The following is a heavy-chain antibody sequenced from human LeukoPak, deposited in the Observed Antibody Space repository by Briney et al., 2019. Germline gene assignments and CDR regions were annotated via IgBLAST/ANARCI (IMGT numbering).Heavy chain of an antibody. CDR1: GFTFSSYA. J-gene: IGHJ6*02. V-gene: IGHV3-23*01. CDR2: ISGSGGST. Sequence: GGSLRLSCAASGFTFSSYAMSWVRQAPGKGLEWVSAISGSGGSTYYADSVKGRFTISRDNSKNTMYLKMNSLLAVEPAVYYCEKDRRVVVADTHLGYYGMDVWGQGTTVTVSS. D-gene: IGHD2-15*01. CDR3: EKDRRVVVADTHLGYYGMDV.